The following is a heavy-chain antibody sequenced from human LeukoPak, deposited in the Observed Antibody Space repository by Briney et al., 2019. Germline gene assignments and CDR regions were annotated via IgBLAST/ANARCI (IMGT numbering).Heavy chain of an antibody. Sequence: SQTLSLTCTVSGGSISSGDYYWSWIRQPPGKGLEWIGYIYYSGSTYYNPSLKSRITISVDTSKNQFSLKLSSVTAADTAVYYCARDKPVYGSDIWGQGTMVTVSS. V-gene: IGHV4-30-4*08. CDR3: ARDKPVYGSDI. CDR1: GGSISSGDYY. J-gene: IGHJ3*02. CDR2: IYYSGST.